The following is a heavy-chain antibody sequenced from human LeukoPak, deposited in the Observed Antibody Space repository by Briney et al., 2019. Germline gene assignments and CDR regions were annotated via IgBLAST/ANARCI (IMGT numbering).Heavy chain of an antibody. V-gene: IGHV4-4*07. CDR3: ARSARVLWFGDYSLWENFDY. J-gene: IGHJ4*02. D-gene: IGHD3-10*01. CDR1: GASFSTHY. Sequence: SETLSLTCTVSGASFSTHYWSWIRQPAGKGLGWIGRIYINGNTNSNPSLKSRVTMSVDTSKNQISLRLNSVTAADTAVYYCARSARVLWFGDYSLWENFDYWGQGTLVTVSS. CDR2: IYINGNT.